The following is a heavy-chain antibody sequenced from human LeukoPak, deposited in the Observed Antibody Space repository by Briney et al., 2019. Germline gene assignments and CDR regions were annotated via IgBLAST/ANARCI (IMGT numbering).Heavy chain of an antibody. CDR1: GFTVSSKY. CDR2: IYNSGGT. J-gene: IGHJ4*02. D-gene: IGHD3-22*01. V-gene: IGHV3-66*01. Sequence: GGSLRLFCAASGFTVSSKYMSWVRQAPGKGLEWLSVIYNSGGTYYADSVKGRFTISRGNSKNTLYLQMNSLRVEDTAVYFCARDCSASSSDYYPLGYWGQGTLVTVSS. CDR3: ARDCSASSSDYYPLGY.